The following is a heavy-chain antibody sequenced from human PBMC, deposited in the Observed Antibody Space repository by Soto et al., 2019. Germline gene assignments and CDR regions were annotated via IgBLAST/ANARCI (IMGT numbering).Heavy chain of an antibody. CDR1: GFTFTSSA. CDR2: IVVGSGNT. V-gene: IGHV1-58*02. J-gene: IGHJ3*01. CDR3: AADSDGSAMVRGASL. D-gene: IGHD3-10*01. Sequence: QMQLVQSGPEVKKPGTSVKVSCKASGFTFTSSAMQWVRQARGQRLEWIGWIVVGSGNTNYAQKFQERVTITRDMSTSTASLELSSLRSEDTAVYYCAADSDGSAMVRGASLWGQGTMVTVSS.